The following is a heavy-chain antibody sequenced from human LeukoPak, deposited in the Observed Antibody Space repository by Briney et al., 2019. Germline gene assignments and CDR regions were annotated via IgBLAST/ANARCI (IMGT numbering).Heavy chain of an antibody. CDR1: RFNVTTNN. D-gene: IGHD2-21*01. V-gene: IGHV3-66*04. CDR2: FHAGGGP. J-gene: IGHJ4*02. Sequence: GGSLRLSCVGSRFNVTTNNMYWVRQAPGKGLECVSAFHAGGGPDYADSVRDRFTISRDNSKNTLYLQMNSLRAEDTAVYFCGRRFCNSCPLDFWGQGTLVTVSS. CDR3: GRRFCNSCPLDF.